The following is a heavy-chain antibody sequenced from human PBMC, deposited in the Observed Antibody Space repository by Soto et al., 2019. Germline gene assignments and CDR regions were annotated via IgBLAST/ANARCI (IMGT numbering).Heavy chain of an antibody. J-gene: IGHJ4*02. CDR3: AKDRLGATPYFFDY. D-gene: IGHD1-26*01. V-gene: IGHV3-23*01. Sequence: EVQLLESGGGLVQPGGSLRLSCAASGFTFSSYAMSWVRQAPGKGLEWVSGISGSGGTKYHADYVKGRFTISRDNSKNTLYLQMNSLRAEDTALYYCAKDRLGATPYFFDYWGQGTLVTVSS. CDR2: ISGSGGTK. CDR1: GFTFSSYA.